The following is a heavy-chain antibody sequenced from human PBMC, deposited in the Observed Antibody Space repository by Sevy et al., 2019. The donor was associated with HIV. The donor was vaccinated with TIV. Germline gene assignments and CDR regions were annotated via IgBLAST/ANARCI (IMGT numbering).Heavy chain of an antibody. CDR3: ARESIGSTGDFDF. V-gene: IGHV4-4*08. CDR2: ISSSGST. D-gene: IGHD1-1*01. J-gene: IGHJ4*02. CDR1: GGAMNLYF. Sequence: SETLSLTCTVSGGAMNLYFWSWIRQPPGKGLEWIGYISSSGSTNYNPSLKIRVTISLSTSGNQFSLKLRSMTAADTAVYYCARESIGSTGDFDFWGQGTLVTVSS.